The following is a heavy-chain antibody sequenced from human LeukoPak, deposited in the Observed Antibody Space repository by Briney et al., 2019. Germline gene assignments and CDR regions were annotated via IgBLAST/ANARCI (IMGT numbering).Heavy chain of an antibody. V-gene: IGHV3-48*01. Sequence: GGSLRLSCAASGFTFSSYGMSWVRQAPGKGLEWVSAISGSSSSTIYYADSVKGRFTISRDNAKNSLYLQMNSLRAEDTAVYYCARERVTTVTRYYYYYMDVWGKGTTVTVSS. D-gene: IGHD4-17*01. CDR3: ARERVTTVTRYYYYYMDV. CDR2: ISGSSSSTI. CDR1: GFTFSSYG. J-gene: IGHJ6*03.